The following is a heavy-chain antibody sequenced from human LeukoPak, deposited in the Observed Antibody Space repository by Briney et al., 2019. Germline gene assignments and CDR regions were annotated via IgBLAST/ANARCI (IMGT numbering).Heavy chain of an antibody. Sequence: ASVKVSCKASGYTFTGYYMHWVRQAPGQGLEWMGWINPNSGGTNYAQKFQGRVTMTRDTSISTAYMELSRLRSDDMAVYYCARDIAAAGTGFDYWGQGTLVTVSS. J-gene: IGHJ4*02. CDR1: GYTFTGYY. D-gene: IGHD6-13*01. CDR2: INPNSGGT. V-gene: IGHV1-2*02. CDR3: ARDIAAAGTGFDY.